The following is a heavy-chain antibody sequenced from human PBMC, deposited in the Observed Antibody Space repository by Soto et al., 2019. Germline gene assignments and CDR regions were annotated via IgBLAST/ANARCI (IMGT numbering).Heavy chain of an antibody. Sequence: GGSLRLSCAASGFTFSGSAMHWVRQASGKGLEWVGRIRSKANSYATAYAASVKGRFTISRDDSKNTAYLQMNSLKTEDTAVYYCTRRGEFIFDYWGQGTLVTVSS. V-gene: IGHV3-73*01. CDR2: IRSKANSYAT. CDR1: GFTFSGSA. J-gene: IGHJ4*02. CDR3: TRRGEFIFDY. D-gene: IGHD3-10*01.